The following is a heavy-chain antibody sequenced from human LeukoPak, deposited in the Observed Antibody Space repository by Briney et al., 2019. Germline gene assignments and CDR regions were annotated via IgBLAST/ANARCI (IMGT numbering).Heavy chain of an antibody. CDR1: GFTFSSYG. D-gene: IGHD3-16*01. V-gene: IGHV3-30*02. J-gene: IGHJ4*02. Sequence: GGSLRLSCAASGFTFSSYGMHWVRQAPGKGLEWVAFIRYDGSNKYYADSVKGRFTISRDNSKNTLYLQMNSLRAEDTAVYYCARELSVGAFAFGYWGQGTLVTVSS. CDR2: IRYDGSNK. CDR3: ARELSVGAFAFGY.